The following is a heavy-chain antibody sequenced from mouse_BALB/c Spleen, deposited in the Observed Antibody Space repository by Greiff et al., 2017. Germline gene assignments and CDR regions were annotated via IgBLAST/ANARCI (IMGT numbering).Heavy chain of an antibody. V-gene: IGHV1S126*01. J-gene: IGHJ4*01. Sequence: QVQLKESGPQLVRPGASVKISCKASGYSFTSYWMHWVKQRPGQGLEWIGMIDPSDSETRLNQKFKDKATLTVDKSSSTAYMQLSSPTSEDSAVYYCARRDYRYAMDYWGQGTSVTVSS. D-gene: IGHD2-14*01. CDR3: ARRDYRYAMDY. CDR2: IDPSDSET. CDR1: GYSFTSYW.